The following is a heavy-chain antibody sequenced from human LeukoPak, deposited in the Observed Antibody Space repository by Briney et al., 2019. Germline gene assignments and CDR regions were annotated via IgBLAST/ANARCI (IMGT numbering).Heavy chain of an antibody. CDR3: ARDRLLLNIYYHYYMDV. CDR2: ISSNGGST. CDR1: GFTFSSYA. D-gene: IGHD2-15*01. J-gene: IGHJ6*03. Sequence: GGSLRLSCAASGFTFSSYAMHWVRQAPGKGLEYVSAISSNGGSTYYANSVKGRFTISRDNSKNTLYLQMGSLRAEDMAVYYCARDRLLLNIYYHYYMDVWGKGTTVTVSS. V-gene: IGHV3-64*01.